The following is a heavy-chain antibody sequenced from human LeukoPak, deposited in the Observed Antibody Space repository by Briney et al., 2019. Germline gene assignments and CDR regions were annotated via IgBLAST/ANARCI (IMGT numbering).Heavy chain of an antibody. CDR3: ARVDVLTGYYFFDY. CDR2: IRGDNGNT. J-gene: IGHJ4*02. CDR1: GYTFTRYG. V-gene: IGHV1-18*01. Sequence: ASVKVSCKASGYTFTRYGVSWVRQAPGQGLEWMGWIRGDNGNTNYAQNFQGRVTMTTDTPSSTAYMEVRSLRSDDTAVYYCARVDVLTGYYFFDYWGQGTLVTVSS. D-gene: IGHD3-9*01.